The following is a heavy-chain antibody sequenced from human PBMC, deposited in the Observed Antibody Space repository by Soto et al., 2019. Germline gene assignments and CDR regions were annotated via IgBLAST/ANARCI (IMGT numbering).Heavy chain of an antibody. D-gene: IGHD5-18*01. CDR2: FDPEDGET. Sequence: GASVKVSCKVSGYTLTELSMHWVRQAPGKGLEWMGGFDPEDGETIYAQKFQGRVTMTEDTSTDTAYMGLSSLRSEDTAVYYCATSLDAAMVSYYYYYGMDVWGQGTTVTVSS. V-gene: IGHV1-24*01. CDR3: ATSLDAAMVSYYYYYGMDV. J-gene: IGHJ6*02. CDR1: GYTLTELS.